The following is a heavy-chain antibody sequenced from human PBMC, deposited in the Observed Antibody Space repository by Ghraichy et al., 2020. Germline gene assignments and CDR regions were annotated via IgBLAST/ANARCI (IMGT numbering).Heavy chain of an antibody. CDR3: ARLDETRYCTSTSCDRGDF. J-gene: IGHJ4*02. D-gene: IGHD2-2*01. CDR2: IIPMLGTP. Sequence: SVKVSCKASGGTFRSYALSWVRQVPGQGLEWMGGIIPMLGTPRNAQKFEGRLTITADRSTGTGYMELSSLTSEDTAVYYCARLDETRYCTSTSCDRGDFWGQGTRVTVSS. V-gene: IGHV1-69*10. CDR1: GGTFRSYA.